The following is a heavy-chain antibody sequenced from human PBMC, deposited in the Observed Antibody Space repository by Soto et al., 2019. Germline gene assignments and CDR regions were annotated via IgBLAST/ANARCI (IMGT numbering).Heavy chain of an antibody. Sequence: LSLTCAVSGYSITSGDSWGWFRQPPGKGLEWIGTIYHSGTAYYNPSLTSRVTISIDTSKHQFSLTLSSVTAADSAVYYCSRGVNLWGQGVLVTVSS. CDR1: GYSITSGDS. D-gene: IGHD2-21*01. V-gene: IGHV4-38-2*01. J-gene: IGHJ4*02. CDR3: SRGVNL. CDR2: IYHSGTA.